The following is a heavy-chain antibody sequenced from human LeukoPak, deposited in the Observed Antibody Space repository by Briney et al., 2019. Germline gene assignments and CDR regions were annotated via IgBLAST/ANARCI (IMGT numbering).Heavy chain of an antibody. Sequence: SETLSLTCTVSGASISRGSHYWSWTRQPAGKGLEWIGRIYTIGNTNYSPSLWRRVTISVDTSRNQFSLRLSSVTAADTAVYYCARDRSYYSDTGTDYWGQGALVTVSS. CDR1: GASISRGSHY. CDR3: ARDRSYYSDTGTDY. V-gene: IGHV4-61*02. D-gene: IGHD3-22*01. CDR2: IYTIGNT. J-gene: IGHJ4*02.